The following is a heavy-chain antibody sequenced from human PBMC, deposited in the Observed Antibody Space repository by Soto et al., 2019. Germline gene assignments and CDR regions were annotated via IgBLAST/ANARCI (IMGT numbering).Heavy chain of an antibody. Sequence: ASVKVSCKASGYTITTYAMHWVRQAPGQRLEWMGWINAGNGNTKYSQKFQGRVTITRDTSASTAYMELSSLGSEDTAVYYCARVGGSGCHFDYRAQHAVVPVSA. D-gene: IGHD6-19*01. CDR2: INAGNGNT. CDR1: GYTITTYA. V-gene: IGHV1-3*01. J-gene: IGHJ4*02. CDR3: ARVGGSGCHFDY.